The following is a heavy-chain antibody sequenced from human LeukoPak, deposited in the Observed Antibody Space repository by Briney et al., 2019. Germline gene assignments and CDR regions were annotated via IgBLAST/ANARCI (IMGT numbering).Heavy chain of an antibody. J-gene: IGHJ1*01. Sequence: ASVKVSCKASGYTFTGYYMHWVRQAPGQGLEWMGWINPNSGGTNYAQKFQGRVTMTEDTSTDTAYMELSSLRSEDTAVYYCATVGPKWFGESLLLFQHWGQGTLVTVSS. D-gene: IGHD3-10*01. CDR3: ATVGPKWFGESLLLFQH. CDR1: GYTFTGYY. V-gene: IGHV1-2*02. CDR2: INPNSGGT.